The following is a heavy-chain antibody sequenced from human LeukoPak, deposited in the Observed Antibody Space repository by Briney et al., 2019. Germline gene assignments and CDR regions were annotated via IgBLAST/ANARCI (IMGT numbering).Heavy chain of an antibody. CDR3: AREGGYSGYDWDY. CDR1: GFTFSSYE. D-gene: IGHD5-12*01. Sequence: GGSLRLSCAASGFTFSSYEMNWVRQAPGKGLVWVSYISSSGSTIYYADSVKGRFTISRDNAKNSLYLQMNSLRAEDTAVYYCAREGGYSGYDWDYWGQGTLVTVSS. V-gene: IGHV3-48*03. CDR2: ISSSGSTI. J-gene: IGHJ4*02.